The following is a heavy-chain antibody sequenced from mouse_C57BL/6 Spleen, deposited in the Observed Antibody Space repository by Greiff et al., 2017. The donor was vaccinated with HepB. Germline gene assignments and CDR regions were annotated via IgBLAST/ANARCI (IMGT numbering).Heavy chain of an antibody. J-gene: IGHJ2*01. CDR2: IYPGDGDT. D-gene: IGHD2-4*01. CDR3: ARSDYGRY. CDR1: GYAFSSSW. V-gene: IGHV1-82*01. Sequence: VQLQQSGPELVKPGASVKISCKASGYAFSSSWMNWVKQRPGKGLEWIGRIYPGDGDTNYNGKFKGKATLTADTSSSTAYMQLSSLTSEDSAVYFCARSDYGRYWGQGTTLTVSS.